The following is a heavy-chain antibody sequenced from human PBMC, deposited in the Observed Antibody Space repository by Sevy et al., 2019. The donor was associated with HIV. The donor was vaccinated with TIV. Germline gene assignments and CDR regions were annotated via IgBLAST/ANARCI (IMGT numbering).Heavy chain of an antibody. CDR3: ARDYANAHDY. V-gene: IGHV3-23*01. J-gene: IGHJ4*02. D-gene: IGHD3-16*01. CDR2: ISGSGGRT. CDR1: GFTFSNFA. Sequence: GGSLRLSCAASGFTFSNFAMSWVRQTPGKGLEWVSAISGSGGRTYYADFVKGRFTISRDNSKNTLYLQMDSLRTEDTALYYCARDYANAHDYWGQGTLVTVSS.